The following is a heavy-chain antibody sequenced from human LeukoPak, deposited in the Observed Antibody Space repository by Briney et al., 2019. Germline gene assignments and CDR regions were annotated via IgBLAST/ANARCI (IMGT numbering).Heavy chain of an antibody. CDR1: GFTFSSFS. CDR2: IRYDGSDK. D-gene: IGHD6-13*01. J-gene: IGHJ4*02. Sequence: GRSLRLSCEASGFTFSSFSMHWVRQAPGKGLEWVAFIRYDGSDKYYGDSGKGRFTISRDNSNNTIFLQMNSLRAEDTSTYYCASATFSNWFYFDQWGQGTLVTVSS. CDR3: ASATFSNWFYFDQ. V-gene: IGHV3-30*02.